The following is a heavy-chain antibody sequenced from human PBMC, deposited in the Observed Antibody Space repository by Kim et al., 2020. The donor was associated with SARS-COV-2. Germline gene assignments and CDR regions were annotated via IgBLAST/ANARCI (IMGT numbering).Heavy chain of an antibody. J-gene: IGHJ6*02. Sequence: GGSLRLSCAASGFTFSSYGMHWVRQAPGKGLEWVAVISYDGSNKYYADSVKGRFTISRDNSKNTLYLQMNSLRAEDTAVYYCAKDLGLTMIVVVTNYGMDVWGQGNTVTVSS. V-gene: IGHV3-30*18. CDR2: ISYDGSNK. D-gene: IGHD3-22*01. CDR3: AKDLGLTMIVVVTNYGMDV. CDR1: GFTFSSYG.